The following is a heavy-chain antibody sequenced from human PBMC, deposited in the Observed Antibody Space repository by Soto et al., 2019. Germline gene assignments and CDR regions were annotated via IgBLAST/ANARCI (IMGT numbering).Heavy chain of an antibody. CDR1: GGTFSSYT. Sequence: GASVKVSCKASGGTFSSYTISWVRQAPGQGLEWMGRIIPILGIANYAQKFQGRVTITADKSTSTAYMELSSLRSEDTSVYYCARDPPNVRETTEYYFDYWGQGTLVTVSS. D-gene: IGHD4-17*01. V-gene: IGHV1-69*04. CDR2: IIPILGIA. CDR3: ARDPPNVRETTEYYFDY. J-gene: IGHJ4*02.